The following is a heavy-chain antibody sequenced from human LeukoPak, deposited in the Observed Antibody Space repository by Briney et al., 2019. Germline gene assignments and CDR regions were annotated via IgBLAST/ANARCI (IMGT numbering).Heavy chain of an antibody. Sequence: SQTLSLTCTVSGGSISSGSYYWSWIRQPAGKGLEWIGRIYTSGCTNYNPSLKSRVTISVDTSKNQFSLKLSSVTAADTAVYYCAREIAVAGLDYWGQGTLVTVSS. CDR3: AREIAVAGLDY. J-gene: IGHJ4*02. CDR1: GGSISSGSYY. D-gene: IGHD6-19*01. CDR2: IYTSGCT. V-gene: IGHV4-61*02.